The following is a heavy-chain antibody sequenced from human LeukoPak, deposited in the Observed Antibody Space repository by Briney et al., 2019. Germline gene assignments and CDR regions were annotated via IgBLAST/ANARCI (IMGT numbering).Heavy chain of an antibody. CDR2: INPNSGDT. J-gene: IGHJ4*02. CDR1: RYTVTGYY. Sequence: ASVNVSCKASRYTVTGYYMLWVRRAPGHRLEWMGWINPNSGDTNYAQRFQGRVTMPRDTSIRTAYMELSRLRSDDTAVYYCASSYSYGGGDFDYWGQGTLVTVSS. D-gene: IGHD5-18*01. CDR3: ASSYSYGGGDFDY. V-gene: IGHV1-2*02.